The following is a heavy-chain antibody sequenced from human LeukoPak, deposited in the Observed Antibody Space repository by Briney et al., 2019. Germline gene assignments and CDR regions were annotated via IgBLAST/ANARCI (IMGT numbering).Heavy chain of an antibody. J-gene: IGHJ4*02. CDR2: ISVSGNT. CDR1: GFTLSSYA. D-gene: IGHD2/OR15-2a*01. V-gene: IGHV3-23*01. Sequence: GGSLRLSCAASGFTLSSYAMSWVRQGPGKGLEWVSAISVSGNTYHADSVKGRFTISRDSSKNTLYLQMNSLRAEDAAVYYCANYPGVIADPHHFDYWGQGTLVTVSS. CDR3: ANYPGVIADPHHFDY.